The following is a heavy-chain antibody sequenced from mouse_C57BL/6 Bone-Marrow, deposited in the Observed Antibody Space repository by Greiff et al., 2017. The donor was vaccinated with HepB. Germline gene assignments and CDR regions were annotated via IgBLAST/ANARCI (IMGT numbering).Heavy chain of an antibody. D-gene: IGHD2-10*01. CDR2: ISGGDIYI. V-gene: IGHV5-9-2*01. Sequence: EVMLVESGGGLVKPGGSLKLSCAASGFTFSSYGMSWVRQTPEKRLEWVATISGGDIYIYYPASVKGRFTISRDNAKNNLYRQMSSLMSEDTALYYCVREGAYYGNHWYFDVGGAGTSVTVSS. J-gene: IGHJ1*01. CDR1: GFTFSSYG. CDR3: VREGAYYGNHWYFDV.